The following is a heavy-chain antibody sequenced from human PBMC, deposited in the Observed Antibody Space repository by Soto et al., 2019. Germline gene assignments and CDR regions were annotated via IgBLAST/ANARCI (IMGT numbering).Heavy chain of an antibody. CDR1: EFNLTKGP. CDR3: AGDWNGDKYFDY. Sequence: ELQLVESGGGLIQPGGSLRLACAASEFNLTKGPMNWVRQAPGRGLEWVSVIFGDGNTKFGDSVKGRFTISRDTSKNTVYLQMNSLRVEDTAVYYCAGDWNGDKYFDYWDQGTLVTVSS. CDR2: IFGDGNT. J-gene: IGHJ4*02. V-gene: IGHV3-53*01. D-gene: IGHD4-17*01.